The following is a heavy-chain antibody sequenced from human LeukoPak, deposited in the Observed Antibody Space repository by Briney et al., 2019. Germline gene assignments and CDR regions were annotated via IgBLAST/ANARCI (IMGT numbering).Heavy chain of an antibody. CDR3: ASLAMVRGVKFDY. D-gene: IGHD3-10*01. Sequence: SETLSLTCNVSSGTISSSSYFWGWIRQPPGNGLEWIGNIYYTGSTHYNPSLKSRVTISVDTSKNQFSLKLSSVTAADTAVYYCASLAMVRGVKFDYWGQGTLVTVSS. CDR2: IYYTGST. CDR1: SGTISSSSYF. J-gene: IGHJ4*02. V-gene: IGHV4-39*07.